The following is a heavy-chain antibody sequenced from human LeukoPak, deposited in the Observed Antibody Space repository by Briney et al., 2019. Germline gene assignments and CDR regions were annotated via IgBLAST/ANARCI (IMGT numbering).Heavy chain of an antibody. CDR1: GGSISSSSYY. Sequence: SETLSLTCTVSGGSISSSSYYWGWIRQPPGKGLEWIGSMYYSGSTYYNPSLKSRVTISVDTSKNQFSLKLSSVTAADTAVYYCARDLLNHIVPYYYMDVWGKGTTVTVSS. CDR2: MYYSGST. V-gene: IGHV4-39*07. J-gene: IGHJ6*03. CDR3: ARDLLNHIVPYYYMDV. D-gene: IGHD2-2*01.